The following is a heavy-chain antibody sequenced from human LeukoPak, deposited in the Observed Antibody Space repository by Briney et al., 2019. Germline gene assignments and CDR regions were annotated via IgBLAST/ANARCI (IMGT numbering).Heavy chain of an antibody. CDR3: AKDVEFGSGTPLAY. D-gene: IGHD3-10*01. J-gene: IGHJ4*02. CDR1: GFTFSSYG. V-gene: IGHV3-23*01. CDR2: ISGSGGST. Sequence: PGGSLRLSCAASGFTFSSYGMSWVRQAPGKGLEWVSAISGSGGSTYYADSVKGRFTISRDNSKNTLYLQMNSLRAEDTAVYYCAKDVEFGSGTPLAYWGQGTLVTVSS.